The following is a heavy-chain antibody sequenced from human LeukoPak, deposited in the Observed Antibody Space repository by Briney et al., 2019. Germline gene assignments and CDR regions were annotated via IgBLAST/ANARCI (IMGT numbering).Heavy chain of an antibody. J-gene: IGHJ4*02. Sequence: GGAPRLSCAASGFTFSSYSMSWVRQAPGEGLEWVSSISSSSSYIYYADSVKGRFTISRDNAKNSLYLQMSTLRAEDTAVYYCARVRCSSTSCYRADYWGQGTLVTVSS. CDR1: GFTFSSYS. CDR2: ISSSSSYI. V-gene: IGHV3-21*01. D-gene: IGHD2-2*01. CDR3: ARVRCSSTSCYRADY.